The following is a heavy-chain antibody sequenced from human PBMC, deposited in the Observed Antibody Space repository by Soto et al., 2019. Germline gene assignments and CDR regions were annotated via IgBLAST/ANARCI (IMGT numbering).Heavy chain of an antibody. Sequence: QVQLVQSGAEVKRPRASVNVSCKASGYTFTSYGINWVRQAPGQGPEWMGWMSTYSDNRKFAQKFQGRVSMTSDTSTTTAYMELRSLRSDDTALYYCARATHGDAFDIWGQGTVVTVSS. J-gene: IGHJ3*02. CDR3: ARATHGDAFDI. V-gene: IGHV1-18*01. CDR2: MSTYSDNR. CDR1: GYTFTSYG.